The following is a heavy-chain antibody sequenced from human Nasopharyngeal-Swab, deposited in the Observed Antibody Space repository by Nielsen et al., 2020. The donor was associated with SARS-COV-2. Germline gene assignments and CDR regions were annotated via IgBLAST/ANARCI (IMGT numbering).Heavy chain of an antibody. CDR2: IYPGDSDT. V-gene: IGHV5-51*01. CDR3: AMPTLGRIDAFDI. D-gene: IGHD7-27*01. J-gene: IGHJ3*02. CDR1: GYSFTCYW. Sequence: GESLKTPCQGSGYSFTCYWIGWVRQMPGKGLEWMGIIYPGDSDTRYSPSFQGQVTISADKSISTAYPQWSSLKASDTAMYYCAMPTLGRIDAFDIWGQGTMVTVSS.